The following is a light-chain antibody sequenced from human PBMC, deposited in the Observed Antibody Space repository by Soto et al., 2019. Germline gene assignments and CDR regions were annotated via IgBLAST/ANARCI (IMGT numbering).Light chain of an antibody. Sequence: QSALTQPPSASGSPGQSVTISCTGTSSDVGGYNYVSWYQQHPGKATKLMIYEVSKRPSGVPDRSSGSKSGNTASLTVSGLQAEDEADYYCSSYAGSNSVVFGAGTKLTVL. J-gene: IGLJ2*01. CDR3: SSYAGSNSVV. CDR2: EVS. CDR1: SSDVGGYNY. V-gene: IGLV2-8*01.